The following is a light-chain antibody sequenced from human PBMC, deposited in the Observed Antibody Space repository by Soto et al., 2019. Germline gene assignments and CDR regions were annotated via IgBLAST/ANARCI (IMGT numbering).Light chain of an antibody. J-gene: IGKJ5*01. CDR2: DTC. CDR3: QQYGTSEII. CDR1: QSLANSF. Sequence: EIVLSQSPGTLSLSPGERATLSCRASQSLANSFIAWYQQKPGQAPRLLIYDTCSRASGIPDRFSGSGSGTDFTLTISRLETEDFALFYCQQYGTSEIIFGQGTRLEIK. V-gene: IGKV3-20*01.